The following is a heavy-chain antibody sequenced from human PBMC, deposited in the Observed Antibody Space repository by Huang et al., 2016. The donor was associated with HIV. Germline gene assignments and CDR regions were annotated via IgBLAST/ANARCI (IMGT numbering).Heavy chain of an antibody. CDR1: GYSFTNEW. CDR3: ARRGFNTGSSPDS. CDR2: IYPGDSDA. V-gene: IGHV5-51*01. J-gene: IGHJ4*02. Sequence: EVQLVQSGPEVKKPGESLKISCRVSGYSFTNEWIGWVRQRPGQGLEWRACIYPGDSDAAYNPAVRGQVTISAEKSINTAHLQWDSLKTSDSAIYYCARRGFNTGSSPDSWGQGTLVTVSS. D-gene: IGHD1-26*01.